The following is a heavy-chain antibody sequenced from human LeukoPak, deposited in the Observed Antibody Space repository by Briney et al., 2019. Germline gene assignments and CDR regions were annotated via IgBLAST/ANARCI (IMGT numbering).Heavy chain of an antibody. CDR2: TNPNSGNT. J-gene: IGHJ5*02. Sequence: ASVKVSCKASGYTFTSYDINWVRQATGQGLEWMGWTNPNSGNTGYAQKFQGRVTMTRNTSISTAYMELSSLRSEDTAVYYCARGLGYYGSGSYYGENWFDPWGQGTLVTVSS. CDR3: ARGLGYYGSGSYYGENWFDP. V-gene: IGHV1-8*01. CDR1: GYTFTSYD. D-gene: IGHD3-10*01.